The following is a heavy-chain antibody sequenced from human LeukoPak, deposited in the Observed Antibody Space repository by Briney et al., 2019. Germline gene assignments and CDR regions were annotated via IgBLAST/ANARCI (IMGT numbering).Heavy chain of an antibody. CDR3: VKSSGYDLH. J-gene: IGHJ4*02. D-gene: IGHD5-12*01. V-gene: IGHV3-7*01. CDR1: GFTFSSYW. CDR2: IKQDESEK. Sequence: GGSLRLSCAASGFTFSSYWMTWVRQAPGKGLEWVANIKQDESEKYYVDSVKGRFTISRDNAKNSLYLQMNSLRAEDTGFYYCVKSSGYDLHWGQGTLVTVSS.